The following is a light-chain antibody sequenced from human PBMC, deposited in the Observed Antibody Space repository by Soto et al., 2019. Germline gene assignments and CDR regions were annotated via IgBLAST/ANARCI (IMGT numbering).Light chain of an antibody. Sequence: DIQMTQSPSSLSASVGDRVTITCRASQSISSYLNWYQQKPGKAPKLLVYAASSLQSGVPSRFSGSGSGTDLTLTISSLQPEDFATYYCQQSYSTPYTFGQGTKVDSK. CDR1: QSISSY. CDR2: AAS. V-gene: IGKV1-39*01. J-gene: IGKJ2*01. CDR3: QQSYSTPYT.